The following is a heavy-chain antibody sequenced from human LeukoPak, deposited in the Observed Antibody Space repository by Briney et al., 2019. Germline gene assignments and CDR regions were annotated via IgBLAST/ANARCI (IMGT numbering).Heavy chain of an antibody. D-gene: IGHD5-12*01. Sequence: GGSLRLSCAASGFTFTSYAMHWVRQAPGQRLEWMGWINAGNGNTKYSQKFQGRVTITRDTSASTAYMELSSLRSEDTAVYYCARERGYSGYDPERGFDYWGQGTLVTVSS. V-gene: IGHV1-3*01. J-gene: IGHJ4*02. CDR2: INAGNGNT. CDR3: ARERGYSGYDPERGFDY. CDR1: GFTFTSYA.